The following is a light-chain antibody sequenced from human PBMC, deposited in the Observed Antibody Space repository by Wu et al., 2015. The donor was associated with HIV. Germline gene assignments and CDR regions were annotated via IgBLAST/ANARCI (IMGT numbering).Light chain of an antibody. CDR3: QQRRYWPLYT. Sequence: SCRASQSVASFLSPVPTRNLATAPRLLIYDASNRATGIPARFSGSGSGTDFTLTISSLEPEDFAVYYCQQRRYWPLYTFGQGTKLEIK. V-gene: IGKV3-11*01. J-gene: IGKJ2*01. CDR2: DAS. CDR1: QSVASF.